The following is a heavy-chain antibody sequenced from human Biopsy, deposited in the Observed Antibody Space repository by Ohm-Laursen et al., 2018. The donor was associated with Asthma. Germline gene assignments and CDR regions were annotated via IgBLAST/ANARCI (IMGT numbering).Heavy chain of an antibody. CDR1: GFAVSRDH. J-gene: IGHJ4*02. V-gene: IGHV3-53*01. CDR3: ARGDSSNWSHYYFDY. CDR2: IYSGGTS. Sequence: SLRLSCAASGFAVSRDHMFWVRQAPGKGLGWVSAIYSGGTSHTADSVRGRFTISRDYSKNTLYLQMHSLRAEDTAVYYCARGDSSNWSHYYFDYWGQGTLVTVSS. D-gene: IGHD3-22*01.